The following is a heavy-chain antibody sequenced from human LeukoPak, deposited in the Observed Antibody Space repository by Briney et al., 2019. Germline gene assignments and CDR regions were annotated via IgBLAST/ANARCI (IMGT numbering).Heavy chain of an antibody. D-gene: IGHD4-17*01. CDR2: IRQDGSQK. V-gene: IGHV3-7*01. J-gene: IGHJ4*02. Sequence: GGSLRLSCAASGFTFRRHWMSWVRQAPGKGLEWVATIRQDGSQKYYVDSVKGRFTISRDNAKNSLYLQMNSLRAEDTAVYYCARESGSVTSEVDFDYWGQGTLVTVSS. CDR1: GFTFRRHW. CDR3: ARESGSVTSEVDFDY.